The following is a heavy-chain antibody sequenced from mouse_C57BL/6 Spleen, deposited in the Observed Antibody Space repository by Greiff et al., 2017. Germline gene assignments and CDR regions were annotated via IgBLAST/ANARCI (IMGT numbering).Heavy chain of an antibody. Sequence: QVHVKQPGAELVKPGASVKMSCKASGYTFTSYWITWVKQRPGQGLEWIGDIYPGSGSTNYNEKFKSKATLTVDTSSSTAYMQLSSLTSEDSAVYYCARRGQLRQYYAMDYWGQGTSVTVSS. V-gene: IGHV1-55*01. CDR3: ARRGQLRQYYAMDY. D-gene: IGHD3-2*02. CDR2: IYPGSGST. J-gene: IGHJ4*01. CDR1: GYTFTSYW.